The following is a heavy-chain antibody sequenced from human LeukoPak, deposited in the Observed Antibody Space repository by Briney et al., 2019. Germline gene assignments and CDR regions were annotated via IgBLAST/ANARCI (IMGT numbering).Heavy chain of an antibody. CDR3: VRDLVRGVHPVFYFGL. CDR1: GFPFSDYS. D-gene: IGHD3-10*01. J-gene: IGHJ2*01. Sequence: GGSLRLSCAASGFPFSDYSMNWVRQAPGKGLEWVSSISGSSDYIYSADSVKGRFTISRDNAKNSLYLQMTSLRAEDTAVYFCVRDLVRGVHPVFYFGLWAVAPWSLSPQ. V-gene: IGHV3-21*01. CDR2: ISGSSDYI.